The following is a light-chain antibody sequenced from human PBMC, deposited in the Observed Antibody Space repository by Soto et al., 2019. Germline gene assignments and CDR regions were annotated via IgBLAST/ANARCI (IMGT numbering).Light chain of an antibody. J-gene: IGLJ1*01. Sequence: VLAQPPSVSAAPGQKVTISCSGSSSNIGNNYVSWYQQLPGTAPKLLIYENNKRPSGIPDRFSGSKSGTSATLGITGLQTGDEADYYCGAWDSNMRAFVFGTGTKVTVL. CDR1: SSNIGNNY. V-gene: IGLV1-51*02. CDR2: ENN. CDR3: GAWDSNMRAFV.